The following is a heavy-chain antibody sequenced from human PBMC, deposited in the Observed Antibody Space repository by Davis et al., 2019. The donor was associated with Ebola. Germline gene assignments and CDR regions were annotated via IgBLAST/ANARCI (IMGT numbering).Heavy chain of an antibody. Sequence: PGGSLRLSCAASGLTVSSNYMSWVRQAPGKGLEWVSVIYRAGNTYYADSVEGRFTISRDNSKNTLYLQMNNLRGDDTAVYYCATCGFCVSTSGVDYWGQGTLVTVSS. J-gene: IGHJ4*02. CDR1: GLTVSSNY. CDR2: IYRAGNT. D-gene: IGHD5/OR15-5a*01. CDR3: ATCGFCVSTSGVDY. V-gene: IGHV3-53*01.